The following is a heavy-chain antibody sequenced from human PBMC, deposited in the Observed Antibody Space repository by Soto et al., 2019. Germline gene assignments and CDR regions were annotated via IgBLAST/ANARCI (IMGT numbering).Heavy chain of an antibody. CDR1: GYTFTGHY. Sequence: QVQLVQSGAEVKKPGASVKVSCKASGYTFTGHYMHWVRQAPGQGLECMGWINPDNGDTNYAQKSQGRVTMTRDTSISTAYMELSRLRSDDTAVFYCARERMNGLDVWGQGTMVTVSS. J-gene: IGHJ6*02. V-gene: IGHV1-2*02. CDR3: ARERMNGLDV. CDR2: INPDNGDT.